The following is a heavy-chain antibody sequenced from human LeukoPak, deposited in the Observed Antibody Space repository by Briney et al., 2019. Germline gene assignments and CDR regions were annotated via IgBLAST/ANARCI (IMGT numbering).Heavy chain of an antibody. CDR1: GFTFYDYA. J-gene: IGHJ3*02. V-gene: IGHV3-9*01. CDR3: AKDATWAHDAFDI. CDR2: ISWNSGSI. D-gene: IGHD1-26*01. Sequence: GGSLRLSCAASGFTFYDYAMHWVWQAPGKGLEWVSGISWNSGSIAYADSVKGRFTISRDNAKNSLYLQMNSLRAEDTALYYCAKDATWAHDAFDIWGQGTMVTVSS.